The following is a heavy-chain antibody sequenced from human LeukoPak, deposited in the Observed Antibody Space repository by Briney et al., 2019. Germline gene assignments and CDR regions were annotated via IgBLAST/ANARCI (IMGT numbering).Heavy chain of an antibody. J-gene: IGHJ6*02. CDR1: GFTFSSYW. V-gene: IGHV3-7*01. CDR3: ARAPFRIAVAGTSSWYYYGMDV. CDR2: IKQDGSEK. D-gene: IGHD6-19*01. Sequence: GGSLRLSCAASGFTFSSYWMSWVRQAPGKGLEWVANIKQDGSEKYYVDSVKGRFTISRDNAKNSLYLQMNSLRAEDTAVYYCARAPFRIAVAGTSSWYYYGMDVWGQGTTVTVSS.